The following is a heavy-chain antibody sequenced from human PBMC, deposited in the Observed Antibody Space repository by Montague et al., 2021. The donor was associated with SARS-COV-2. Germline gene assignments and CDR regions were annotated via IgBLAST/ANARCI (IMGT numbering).Heavy chain of an antibody. V-gene: IGHV3-74*03. CDR2: ISFDADSV. CDR1: GFPFGDYW. D-gene: IGHD3-10*01. J-gene: IGHJ4*02. Sequence: SLRLSCAASGFPFGDYWMHWVRQVPGKGLTWVSRISFDADSVTYAGSVKGRFTISRDAANLYLQMHSLRAEDTAVYYCARDSGHGFDYWGQGTLVTVSS. CDR3: ARDSGHGFDY.